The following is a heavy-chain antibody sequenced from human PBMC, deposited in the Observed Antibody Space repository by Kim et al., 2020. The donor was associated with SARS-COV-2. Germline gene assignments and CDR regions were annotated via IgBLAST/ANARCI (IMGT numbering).Heavy chain of an antibody. Sequence: SETLSLTCTVSGGSISSYYWSWIRQPPGKGLEWIGYIYYSGSTNYNPSLKSRVTISVDTSKNQFSLKLSSVTAADTAVYYCASLTGEGSWGQGTLVTVSS. CDR3: ASLTGEGS. CDR2: IYYSGST. V-gene: IGHV4-59*13. J-gene: IGHJ5*02. D-gene: IGHD7-27*01. CDR1: GGSISSYY.